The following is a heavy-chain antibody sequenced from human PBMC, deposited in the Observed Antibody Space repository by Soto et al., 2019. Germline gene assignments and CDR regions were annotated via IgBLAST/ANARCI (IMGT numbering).Heavy chain of an antibody. Sequence: QVQLVQSGAEVKKPGASVILSCKASGYTFTSYAMHWLRQAPGQRLEWMGWINAGNANTKYSQKFQGRVTITRDPSATTAYMELSSLRSEDTAVYYCARGISGFDPWGQGTLVTVSS. D-gene: IGHD6-25*01. J-gene: IGHJ5*02. CDR2: INAGNANT. V-gene: IGHV1-3*01. CDR1: GYTFTSYA. CDR3: ARGISGFDP.